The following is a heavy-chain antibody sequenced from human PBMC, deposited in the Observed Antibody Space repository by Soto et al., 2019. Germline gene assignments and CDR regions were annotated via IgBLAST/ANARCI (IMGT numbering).Heavy chain of an antibody. CDR1: GFAFSSHP. D-gene: IGHD3-10*01. Sequence: PVGSLRLSCAASGFAFSSHPMSWVRQAPEKGLEWVAGISDGGDLTYNADSVRGRFTISRDNSRNTLYLQMNSLRAEGTAVYYCARRVIGSSRAFDIWGQGTMVTVSS. V-gene: IGHV3-23*01. CDR3: ARRVIGSSRAFDI. CDR2: ISDGGDLT. J-gene: IGHJ3*02.